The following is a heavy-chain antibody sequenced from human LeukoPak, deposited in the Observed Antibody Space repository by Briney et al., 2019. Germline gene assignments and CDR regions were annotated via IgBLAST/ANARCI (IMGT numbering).Heavy chain of an antibody. J-gene: IGHJ5*02. V-gene: IGHV3-30*03. CDR1: GFTFGGYG. CDR3: TRYDSSRFDP. CDR2: ISYDGSKK. Sequence: GGSLRLSCAGSGFTFGGYGMHWVRQAPPKGLEWVAGISYDGSKKHYEDSVKGRFTISRDNSRNKVDLQMNSLGDDDTAVYHCTRYDSSRFDPWGQGTAVIVSS. D-gene: IGHD3-3*01.